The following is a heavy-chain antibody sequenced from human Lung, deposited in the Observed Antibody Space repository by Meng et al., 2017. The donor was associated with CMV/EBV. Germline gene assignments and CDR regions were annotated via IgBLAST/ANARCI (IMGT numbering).Heavy chain of an antibody. CDR3: ARDRAAVGYYYYAMDA. CDR1: GHPITTYY. V-gene: IGHV4-59*01. CDR2: IYYSGAT. D-gene: IGHD2-15*01. J-gene: IGHJ6*02. Sequence: SETLSLTCSVFGHPITTYYWSWVRQAPGKGLKWIGYIYYSGATNYNPSLKSRLTISMDTSKNQFSLELRSVTAADMAIYYCARDRAAVGYYYYAMDAWGQGTTVTVSS.